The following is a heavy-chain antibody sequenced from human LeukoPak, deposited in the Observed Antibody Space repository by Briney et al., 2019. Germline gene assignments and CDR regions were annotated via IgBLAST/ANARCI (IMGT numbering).Heavy chain of an antibody. D-gene: IGHD2-15*01. Sequence: SETLSLTCAVYGGSFSGYYWSWIRQPPGKGLEWIGEINHSGSTNYNPSLKSRVTISVDTSKNQFSLKLSSVTAADTAVYYCAVVWGEAPRHNWSAPGGQEPLSTVS. CDR1: GGSFSGYY. CDR2: INHSGST. V-gene: IGHV4-34*01. CDR3: AVVWGEAPRHNWSAP. J-gene: IGHJ5*02.